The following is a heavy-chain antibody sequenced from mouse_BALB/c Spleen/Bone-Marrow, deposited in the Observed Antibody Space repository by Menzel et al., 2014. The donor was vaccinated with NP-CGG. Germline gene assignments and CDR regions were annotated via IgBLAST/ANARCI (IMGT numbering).Heavy chain of an antibody. J-gene: IGHJ3*01. CDR1: GFTFSCFG. CDR3: ARNYDFWFGY. V-gene: IGHV5-17*02. Sequence: EVMLVESGGGLVQPGGSRKLSCAASGFTFSCFGMHWVRQAPEKGLEWVAYISSGSRTIYYADTVKGRFTISRDNPKNTLFLQMTSLRSEDTAMYYCARNYDFWFGYWGQGTLVTVSA. CDR2: ISSGSRTI. D-gene: IGHD2-4*01.